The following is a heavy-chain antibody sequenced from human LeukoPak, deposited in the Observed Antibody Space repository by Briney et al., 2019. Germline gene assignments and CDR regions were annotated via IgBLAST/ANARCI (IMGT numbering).Heavy chain of an antibody. J-gene: IGHJ4*02. Sequence: PSETLSLTCAVYGGSFSGYYWGWIRQPPGKGLEWIGEINHSGSTNYNPSLKSRVTISVDTSKNQFSLKLSSVTAADTAVYYCARGRRAAAGKGDYWGQGTLVTVSS. D-gene: IGHD6-13*01. CDR3: ARGRRAAAGKGDY. CDR2: INHSGST. CDR1: GGSFSGYY. V-gene: IGHV4-34*01.